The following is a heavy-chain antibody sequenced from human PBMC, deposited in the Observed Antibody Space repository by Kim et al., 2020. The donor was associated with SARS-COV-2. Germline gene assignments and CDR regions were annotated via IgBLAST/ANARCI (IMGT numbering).Heavy chain of an antibody. V-gene: IGHV4-34*01. D-gene: IGHD6-13*01. CDR3: ARDTAAAGNLSGGSDAFDI. Sequence: SETLSLTCAVYGGSFSGYYWSWIRQPPGKGLEWIGEINHSGSTNYNPSLKSRVTISVNTSKNQFSLKLSSVTAADTAVYYCARDTAAAGNLSGGSDAFDIWGQGTMVTVSS. CDR1: GGSFSGYY. CDR2: INHSGST. J-gene: IGHJ3*02.